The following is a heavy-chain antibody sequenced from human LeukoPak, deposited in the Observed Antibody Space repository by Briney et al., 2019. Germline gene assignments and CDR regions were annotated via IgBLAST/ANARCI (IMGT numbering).Heavy chain of an antibody. CDR1: LGSIRSSY. D-gene: IGHD5-24*01. V-gene: IGHV4-59*01. Sequence: PSETLSLTSTHPLGSIRSSYWRSIRQPPGKGLEWIGYIYYSGSTNYNPSLKSRVTISVDTSKNQFSLKLSSVTAADTAVYYCARGLGMATSDYWGQGTLVTVSS. J-gene: IGHJ4*02. CDR3: ARGLGMATSDY. CDR2: IYYSGST.